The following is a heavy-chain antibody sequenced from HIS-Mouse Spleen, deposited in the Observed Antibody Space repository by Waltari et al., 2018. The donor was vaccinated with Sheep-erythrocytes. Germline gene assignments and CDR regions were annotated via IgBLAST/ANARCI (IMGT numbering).Heavy chain of an antibody. CDR2: IIPILGIA. CDR3: VQTGATTPHFDY. J-gene: IGHJ4*02. D-gene: IGHD1-26*01. Sequence: QVQLVQSGAEVKKPGSSVKVSCKASGGPFSSYAISWVRQAPGQGLEWMGRIIPILGIANYAQKFQGRVTITADKSTSTAYMELSSLRSEDTAVYYCVQTGATTPHFDYWGQGTLVTVSS. V-gene: IGHV1-69*04. CDR1: GGPFSSYA.